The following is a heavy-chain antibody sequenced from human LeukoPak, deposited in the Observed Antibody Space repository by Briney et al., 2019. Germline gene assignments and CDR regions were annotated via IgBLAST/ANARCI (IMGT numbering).Heavy chain of an antibody. Sequence: SETLSLTCAVYGGSFSGYYWSWIRQPPGKGLEWIGEINHSGSTNYNPSLKSRVTISVDTSKNQFSLKLSSVTAADTAVYYCARLGLYYYGSGTNVGFDYWGQGTLVTVSS. CDR2: INHSGST. J-gene: IGHJ4*02. CDR1: GGSFSGYY. V-gene: IGHV4-34*01. D-gene: IGHD3-10*01. CDR3: ARLGLYYYGSGTNVGFDY.